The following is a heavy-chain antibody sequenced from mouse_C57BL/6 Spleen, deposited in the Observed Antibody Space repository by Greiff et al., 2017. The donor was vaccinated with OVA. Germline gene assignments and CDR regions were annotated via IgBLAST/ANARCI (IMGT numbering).Heavy chain of an antibody. CDR2: IDPANGNT. J-gene: IGHJ1*03. Sequence: EVQLQESVAELVRPGASVKLSCTASGFNIKNTYMHWVKQRPEQGLEWIGRIDPANGNTKYAPKFQGKATITADTSSNTAYLQLSSLTSEDTAIYYCARGITTVVATHWYFDVWGTGTTVTVSS. D-gene: IGHD1-1*01. CDR3: ARGITTVVATHWYFDV. CDR1: GFNIKNTY. V-gene: IGHV14-3*01.